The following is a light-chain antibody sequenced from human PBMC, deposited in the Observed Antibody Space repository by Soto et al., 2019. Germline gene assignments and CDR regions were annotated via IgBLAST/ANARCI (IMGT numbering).Light chain of an antibody. V-gene: IGKV1-9*01. J-gene: IGKJ3*01. CDR3: QQYYSYPGT. CDR1: QGISSY. Sequence: DIQLTQSPSFLSASVRDRVTITCRASQGISSYVAWYQQKPGKAPKLRIYAASTLQSGVPSRFSGSGSGTDFTLTISCLQSEDFATYYCQQYYSYPGTFGPGTKVDIK. CDR2: AAS.